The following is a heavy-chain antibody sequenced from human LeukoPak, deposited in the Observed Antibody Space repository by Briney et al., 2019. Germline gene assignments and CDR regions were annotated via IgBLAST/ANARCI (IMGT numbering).Heavy chain of an antibody. Sequence: GASVKVSCKASGYTFTGYYMPWVRQAPGPGLEWMGWINPKSGGTNYAQKCQGRVTMTRDKSSSTAYMELSRLTSDDTGVYYCARVGAESIDYWGQGTLVTVSS. CDR3: ARVGAESIDY. CDR1: GYTFTGYY. D-gene: IGHD3-16*01. CDR2: INPKSGGT. V-gene: IGHV1-2*02. J-gene: IGHJ4*02.